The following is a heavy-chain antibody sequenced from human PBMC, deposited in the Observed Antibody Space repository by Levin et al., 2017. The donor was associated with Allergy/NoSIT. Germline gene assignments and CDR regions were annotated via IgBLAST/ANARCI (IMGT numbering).Heavy chain of an antibody. Sequence: SRAASGFTFSSYGMHWVRQAPGKGLEWVAVIWYDGSNKYYADSVKGRFTISRDNSKNTLYLQMNSLRAEDTAVYYCARDRRITMVRGVMRENWFDPWGQGTLVTVSS. CDR2: IWYDGSNK. D-gene: IGHD3-10*01. V-gene: IGHV3-33*01. CDR1: GFTFSSYG. J-gene: IGHJ5*02. CDR3: ARDRRITMVRGVMRENWFDP.